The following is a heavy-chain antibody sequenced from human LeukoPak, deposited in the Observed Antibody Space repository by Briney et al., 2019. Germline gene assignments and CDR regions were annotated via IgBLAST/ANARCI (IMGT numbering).Heavy chain of an antibody. V-gene: IGHV4-59*01. Sequence: SETLSLTCTVSGGSISSYYWSWIRQPPVKGLEWIGYIYYSGSTNYNPSLKSRVTISVDTSKNQFSLKLSSVTAADTAVYYCARGTGELWYFDLWGRGTLVTVSS. CDR1: GGSISSYY. CDR3: ARGTGELWYFDL. CDR2: IYYSGST. D-gene: IGHD7-27*01. J-gene: IGHJ2*01.